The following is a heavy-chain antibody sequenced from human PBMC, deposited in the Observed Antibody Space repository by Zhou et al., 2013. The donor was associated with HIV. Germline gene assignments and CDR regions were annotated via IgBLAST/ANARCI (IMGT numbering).Heavy chain of an antibody. Sequence: QVQLVQSGAEVKKPGASVKVSCQASGYTFTGYYMHWVRQAPGQGLEWMGWINPNSGDTKYTQKFQGRVTVTRDTSISTAYMELTGLTSDDTAVYYCARGEWRFGGAFDIWGQGTMVSVSS. CDR2: INPNSGDT. CDR1: GYTFTGYY. D-gene: IGHD3-10*01. J-gene: IGHJ3*02. CDR3: ARGEWRFGGAFDI. V-gene: IGHV1-2*02.